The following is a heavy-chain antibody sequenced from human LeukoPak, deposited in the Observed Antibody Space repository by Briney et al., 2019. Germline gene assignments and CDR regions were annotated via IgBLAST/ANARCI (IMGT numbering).Heavy chain of an antibody. CDR3: ARGTAGPEDCGDDY. CDR2: INSDGSST. CDR1: GFTFSSYW. D-gene: IGHD4-17*01. Sequence: GGSLRPSCAASGFTFSSYWRHWVRQAPGKGLVWVSRINSDGSSTSYADSVKGRFTISRDNAKNTLYLQMNSLRAGYTAVYYCARGTAGPEDCGDDYWGQGTLVTVSS. J-gene: IGHJ4*02. V-gene: IGHV3-74*01.